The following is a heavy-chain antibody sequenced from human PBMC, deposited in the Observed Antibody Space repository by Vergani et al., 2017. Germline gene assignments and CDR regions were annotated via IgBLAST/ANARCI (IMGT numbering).Heavy chain of an antibody. CDR1: GGTFSSYA. CDR3: ARSRLVTTMTTGGYYYYYMDV. D-gene: IGHD4-17*01. V-gene: IGHV1-69*01. Sequence: QVQLVQSGAEVKKPGSSVKVSCKASGGTFSSYAISWVRQAPGQGLEWMGGIIPIFGTANYAQKFQGRVTITADESTSTAYMELSSLRSEDTAVYYCARSRLVTTMTTGGYYYYYMDVWGKGTTVTVSS. J-gene: IGHJ6*03. CDR2: IIPIFGTA.